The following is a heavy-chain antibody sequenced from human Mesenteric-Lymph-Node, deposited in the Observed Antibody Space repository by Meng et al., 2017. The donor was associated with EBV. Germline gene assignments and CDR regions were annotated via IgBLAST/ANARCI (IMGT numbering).Heavy chain of an antibody. Sequence: QVQLQASGPVLVKPSETLSLTCTVFGGSVSSTSYYWSWIRQPPGKRLEWIGYVYYSGSTNYNPSLKSRVTISVDTSKNQFSLNLYSVTAADTAVYYCARENPARGNWFDPWGQGALVTVSS. J-gene: IGHJ5*02. CDR3: ARENPARGNWFDP. V-gene: IGHV4-61*01. D-gene: IGHD3-10*01. CDR1: GGSVSSTSYY. CDR2: VYYSGST.